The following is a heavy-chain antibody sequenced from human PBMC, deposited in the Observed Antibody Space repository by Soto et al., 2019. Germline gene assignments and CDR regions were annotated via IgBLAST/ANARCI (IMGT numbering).Heavy chain of an antibody. Sequence: EVQLVESGGGLVQPGGSLRLSCAASGFTFSGSWMHWVRQAPGKGLVWVSRINGDGSGTSYADFVKGRCTISRDNATNTLFLQMNGLRAEDTAVYYCARGIFGSGTANDYWGQGTLVTVSS. CDR3: ARGIFGSGTANDY. CDR1: GFTFSGSW. D-gene: IGHD3-10*01. V-gene: IGHV3-74*01. J-gene: IGHJ4*02. CDR2: INGDGSGT.